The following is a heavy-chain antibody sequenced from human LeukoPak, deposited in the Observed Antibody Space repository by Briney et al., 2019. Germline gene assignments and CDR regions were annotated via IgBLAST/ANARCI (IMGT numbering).Heavy chain of an antibody. J-gene: IGHJ3*02. D-gene: IGHD4-23*01. V-gene: IGHV1-2*02. CDR1: GYAFTGYY. CDR3: ARVVKPRSGNDAFDI. CDR2: ISPNSGAT. Sequence: ASVKVSCKASGYAFTGYYIHWVRQAPGQGLEWMGWISPNSGATKYAQKLQGRVTMTRDTSISTAYMELSRLTSDDTAVYYCARVVKPRSGNDAFDIWGQGTMVTVSS.